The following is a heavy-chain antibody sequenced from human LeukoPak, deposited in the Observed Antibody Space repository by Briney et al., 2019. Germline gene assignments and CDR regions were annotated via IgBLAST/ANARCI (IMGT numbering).Heavy chain of an antibody. D-gene: IGHD3-9*01. Sequence: GRSLRLSCSASGFTFSSYGMHWVRQAPGKGLEWVAVIWYDGSNKYYADSVKGRFTISRDNSKNTLYLQMNSLRGEDTAVYYCARDRGYFDYFDYWSQGTLVTVSS. V-gene: IGHV3-33*01. CDR3: ARDRGYFDYFDY. CDR1: GFTFSSYG. CDR2: IWYDGSNK. J-gene: IGHJ4*02.